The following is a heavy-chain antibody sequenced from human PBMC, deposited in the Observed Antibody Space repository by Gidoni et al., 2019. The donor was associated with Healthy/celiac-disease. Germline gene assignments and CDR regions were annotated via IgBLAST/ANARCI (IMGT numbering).Heavy chain of an antibody. V-gene: IGHV1-69*01. CDR1: GGPFSRYA. J-gene: IGHJ4*02. CDR3: ALLPEGSGYDHDTLRVLFWDY. CDR2: IIPIFGTA. D-gene: IGHD5-12*01. Sequence: QVQLVQSGAEVKKPGSSVKVSCKASGGPFSRYAISGGRQAPGQGLEWMGGIIPIFGTANYAQKFQGRVTITADESTSTAYMELSSLRSEDTAVYYCALLPEGSGYDHDTLRVLFWDYWGQGTLVTVSS.